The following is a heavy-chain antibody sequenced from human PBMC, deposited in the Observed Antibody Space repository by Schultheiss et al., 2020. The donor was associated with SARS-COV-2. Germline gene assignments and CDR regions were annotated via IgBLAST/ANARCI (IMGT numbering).Heavy chain of an antibody. J-gene: IGHJ4*02. D-gene: IGHD6-19*01. Sequence: SETLSLTCAVYGGSFSGYYWSWIRHPPGKGLEWIGYIYYSGSTNYNPSLKSRVTISVDTSKNQFSLKLSSVTAADTAVYYCARDRAVAGMDYWGQGTLVTVSS. V-gene: IGHV4-59*12. CDR1: GGSFSGYY. CDR2: IYYSGST. CDR3: ARDRAVAGMDY.